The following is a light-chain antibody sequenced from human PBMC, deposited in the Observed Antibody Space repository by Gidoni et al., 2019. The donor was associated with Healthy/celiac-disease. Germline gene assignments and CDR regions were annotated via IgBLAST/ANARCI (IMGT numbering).Light chain of an antibody. Sequence: DIQLTQSPSSVSASVGARVTITCRASQGISSWVAWYQQQPGKAPKLMISAASSLQRGVPSMFSGSGSCTDFPLTISLLQPEDFATYYCQQANSFPLTFGGGTKVEIK. CDR3: QQANSFPLT. V-gene: IGKV1-12*01. CDR2: AAS. J-gene: IGKJ4*01. CDR1: QGISSW.